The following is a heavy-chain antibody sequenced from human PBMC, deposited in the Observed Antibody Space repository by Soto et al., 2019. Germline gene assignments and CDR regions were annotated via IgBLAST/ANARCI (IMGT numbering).Heavy chain of an antibody. D-gene: IGHD3-22*01. J-gene: IGHJ5*02. CDR2: IYYSGST. V-gene: IGHV4-31*03. Sequence: QVQLQESGPGLVKPSQTLSLTCTVSGGSNSSGNYYWSWIRQHPGKGLEWIGYIYYSGSTYYNPSLKSRVTISVDTSKNQFSLKLSSVTAADTAVYYCARTSFDTSGTAADPWGQGTLVTVSS. CDR3: ARTSFDTSGTAADP. CDR1: GGSNSSGNYY.